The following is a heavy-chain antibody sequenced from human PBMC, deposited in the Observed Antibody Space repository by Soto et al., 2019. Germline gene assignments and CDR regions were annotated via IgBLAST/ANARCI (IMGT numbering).Heavy chain of an antibody. J-gene: IGHJ4*02. CDR3: ARKDGSTSCCNYFDY. V-gene: IGHV4-34*01. D-gene: IGHD2-2*01. CDR2: INHSGST. Sequence: SETLSLTCAVYGGSFSGYYWSWIRQPPGKGLEWIGEINHSGSTNYNPSLKSRVTISVDTSKNQFSLKLSSVTAADTAVYYCARKDGSTSCCNYFDYWGQGTLVTVSS. CDR1: GGSFSGYY.